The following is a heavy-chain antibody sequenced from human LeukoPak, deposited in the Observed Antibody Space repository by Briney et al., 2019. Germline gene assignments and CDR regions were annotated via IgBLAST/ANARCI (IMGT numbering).Heavy chain of an antibody. D-gene: IGHD3-10*01. CDR3: ARGYYASGSAFDF. J-gene: IGHJ4*02. Sequence: SGTLSLTCTVSSGFISRTTNYWGWIRQPPGKGLEWIGSIYYSGSTHYNPSLKSRVTISLDTSKNHFSLRLTSVTAADTAVYYCARGYYASGSAFDFWGQGTLVTVSP. CDR1: SGFISRTTNY. CDR2: IYYSGST. V-gene: IGHV4-39*02.